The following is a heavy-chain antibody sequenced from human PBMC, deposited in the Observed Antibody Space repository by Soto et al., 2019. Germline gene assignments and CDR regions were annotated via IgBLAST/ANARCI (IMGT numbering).Heavy chain of an antibody. CDR2: IYWDDDK. D-gene: IGHD1-26*01. CDR3: ARRVNGTFFDY. CDR1: GFSLSTSGVS. Sequence: QITLKESGPPLVKPTQTLTLTCTFSGFSLSTSGVSVSCVRQPPGKALEWLALIYWDDDKRYSPSLKSKLTISNDTSKNQVVLIMTSIDPVDTATYYCARRVNGTFFDYWGQVTLVTVSS. V-gene: IGHV2-5*02. J-gene: IGHJ4*02.